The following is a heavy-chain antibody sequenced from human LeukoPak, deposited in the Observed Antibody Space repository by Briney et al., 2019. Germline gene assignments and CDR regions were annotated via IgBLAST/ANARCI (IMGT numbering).Heavy chain of an antibody. Sequence: GGSLRLSCAASGFTVSSNYMSWVRQAPGKGLKWVSVIYSGGSTYYADSVKGRFTISRDNSKNTLYLQMNSLRAEDTAVYYCARDFYSSSSHWGQGTLVTVSS. CDR1: GFTVSSNY. CDR3: ARDFYSSSSH. V-gene: IGHV3-53*01. J-gene: IGHJ4*02. D-gene: IGHD6-6*01. CDR2: IYSGGST.